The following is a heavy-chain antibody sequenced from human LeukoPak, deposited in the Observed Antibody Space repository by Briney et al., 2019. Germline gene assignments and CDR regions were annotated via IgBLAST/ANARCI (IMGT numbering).Heavy chain of an antibody. Sequence: GGSLRLSCAASGFTFSTNAMSWVRQAPGKGLEWVSTIGDTDIMTHYADSVKGRFTISRDDSRNTLYLQMNSLRADDTAVYYCAKDQAPTVGATDYWGQGTLVTVSS. CDR3: AKDQAPTVGATDY. J-gene: IGHJ4*02. D-gene: IGHD1-26*01. CDR2: IGDTDIMT. CDR1: GFTFSTNA. V-gene: IGHV3-23*01.